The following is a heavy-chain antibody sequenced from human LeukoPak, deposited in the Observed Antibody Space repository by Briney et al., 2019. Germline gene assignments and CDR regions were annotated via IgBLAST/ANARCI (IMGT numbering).Heavy chain of an antibody. CDR1: GFTFSYYA. D-gene: IGHD2-2*01. V-gene: IGHV3-64D*09. CDR3: VRTYGYCSSTSCYVFDY. J-gene: IGHJ4*02. Sequence: GSLRLSCSASGFTFSYYAMHWVRQAPGQGLAYVSAISSNGGSTYYADSVKGRFTISRDNSKNTLYLQMSSLRAEDTAVYYCVRTYGYCSSTSCYVFDYWGQGTLVTVSS. CDR2: ISSNGGST.